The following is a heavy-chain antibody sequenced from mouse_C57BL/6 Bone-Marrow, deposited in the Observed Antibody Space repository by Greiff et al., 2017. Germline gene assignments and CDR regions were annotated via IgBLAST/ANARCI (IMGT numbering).Heavy chain of an antibody. CDR3: ANYGSYFDY. D-gene: IGHD1-1*01. CDR2: IYPGDGDT. Sequence: VKLQQSGPELVKPGASVKISCKASGYAFSSSWMNWVKQRPGKGLEWIGRIYPGDGDTNYNGKFKGKATLTADKSSSTAYMQLSSLTSEDSAVYFCANYGSYFDYWGQGTTLTVSS. J-gene: IGHJ2*01. CDR1: GYAFSSSW. V-gene: IGHV1-82*01.